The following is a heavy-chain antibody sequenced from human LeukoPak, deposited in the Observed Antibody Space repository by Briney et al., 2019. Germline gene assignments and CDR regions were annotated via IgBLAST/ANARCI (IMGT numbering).Heavy chain of an antibody. Sequence: SESLSLTCAVYGGSFSGYYWSWIRQPPGKGLEWIGEINHSGSTNNNPSLRSRVTISVDTSKNQFSRKVRSVLTADTAVYYYAHREQSSTSDYYYYGMDVWGQGTPVTVSS. CDR3: AHREQSSTSDYYYYGMDV. V-gene: IGHV4-34*01. J-gene: IGHJ6*02. CDR2: INHSGST. CDR1: GGSFSGYY. D-gene: IGHD6-6*01.